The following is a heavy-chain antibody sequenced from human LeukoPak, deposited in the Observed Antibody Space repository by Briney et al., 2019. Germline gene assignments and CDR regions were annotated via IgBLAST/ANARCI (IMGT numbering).Heavy chain of an antibody. D-gene: IGHD2-21*01. V-gene: IGHV7-4-1*02. CDR3: ARDRPNSSGDPFAFDI. CDR1: GYTFTGYY. J-gene: IGHJ3*02. Sequence: ASVKVSCKASGYTFTGYYMHWVRQAPGQGLEWMGWINTNTGNPTYAQGFTGRFVFSLDTSVSTAYLQISSLKAEDTAVYYCARDRPNSSGDPFAFDIWGQGTMVTVSS. CDR2: INTNTGNP.